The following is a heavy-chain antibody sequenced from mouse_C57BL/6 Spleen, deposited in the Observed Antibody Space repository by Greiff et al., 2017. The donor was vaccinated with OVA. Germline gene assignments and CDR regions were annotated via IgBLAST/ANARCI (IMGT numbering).Heavy chain of an antibody. CDR3: TRYETGAWFAY. CDR2: IDPETGGT. CDR1: GYTFTDYE. J-gene: IGHJ3*01. Sequence: VQLQESGAELVRPGASVTLSCKASGYTFTDYEMHWVKQTPVHGLEWIGAIDPETGGTAYNQKFKGKAILTADKSSSTAYMELRSLTSEDSAVYYCTRYETGAWFAYWSQGTLVTVSA. D-gene: IGHD4-1*01. V-gene: IGHV1-15*01.